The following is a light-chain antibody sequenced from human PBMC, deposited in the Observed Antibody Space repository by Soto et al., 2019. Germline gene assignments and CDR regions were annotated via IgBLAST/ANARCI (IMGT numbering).Light chain of an antibody. CDR3: QHYNGYRWT. CDR1: QSVSNC. J-gene: IGKJ1*01. CDR2: KAS. V-gene: IGKV1-5*03. Sequence: DIQMTQSPSTLSASVGDRVAMTCRASQSVSNCLAWYQQKPGKAPKILIYKASSLESGVPSRFSGSGSGTEFTLTISSLRPDDFATYYCQHYNGYRWTFGQGTKVDIK.